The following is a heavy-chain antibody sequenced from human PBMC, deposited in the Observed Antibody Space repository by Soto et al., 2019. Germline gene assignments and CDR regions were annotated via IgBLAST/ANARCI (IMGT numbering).Heavy chain of an antibody. CDR3: ARVVPGAEAWFGP. CDR1: GYTFSNYG. D-gene: IGHD2-2*01. Sequence: GASVKRSCKTSGYTFSNYGITWVRQAPGQPLEWLGWISLYSDGTNYAQKFQGRVSMTTDTSTTTAYMDLRSLRSDDTAVYYCARVVPGAEAWFGPWGQGTLVTVSS. CDR2: ISLYSDGT. V-gene: IGHV1-18*01. J-gene: IGHJ5*02.